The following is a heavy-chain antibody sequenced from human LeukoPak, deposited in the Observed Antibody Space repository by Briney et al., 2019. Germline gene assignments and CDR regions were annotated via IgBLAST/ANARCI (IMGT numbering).Heavy chain of an antibody. CDR1: GYTFTSYA. CDR3: ARATAMVAYHFDY. Sequence: GASVKVSCKASGYTFTSYAMHWVRQAPGQRLEWMGWINAGNGNTKYSQEFQGRVTITRDTSASTAYMELSSLRSEDMAVYYCARATAMVAYHFDYWGQGTLVTVSS. V-gene: IGHV1-3*03. D-gene: IGHD5-18*01. CDR2: INAGNGNT. J-gene: IGHJ4*02.